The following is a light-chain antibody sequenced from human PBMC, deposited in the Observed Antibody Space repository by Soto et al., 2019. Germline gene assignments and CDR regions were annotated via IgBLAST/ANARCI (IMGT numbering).Light chain of an antibody. J-gene: IGKJ1*01. Sequence: DIRITQSPSSLSASVGDRVTITCRASQSISSYLNWYQQKPGKAPKLLIYAASSLQSGVPSRFSGSGSGTDFTLTISSLQPEDFATYYCQQSYSTLWTFGQGTKVEIK. CDR2: AAS. CDR1: QSISSY. V-gene: IGKV1-39*01. CDR3: QQSYSTLWT.